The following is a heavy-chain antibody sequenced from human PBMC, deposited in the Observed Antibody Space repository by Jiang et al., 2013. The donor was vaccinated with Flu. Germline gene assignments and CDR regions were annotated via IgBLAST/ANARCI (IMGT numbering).Heavy chain of an antibody. D-gene: IGHD6-13*01. J-gene: IGHJ4*02. Sequence: GAEVKKPGASVKASCKASGYTFTGYYMHWVRQAPGQGLEWMGWINPNSGGTNYAQKFQGRVTMTRDTSTSTAYMELSRLRSDDTAVYYCARGRSSSWYPFDYWGQGTLVTVSS. CDR1: GYTFTGYY. CDR2: INPNSGGT. V-gene: IGHV1-2*02. CDR3: ARGRSSSWYPFDY.